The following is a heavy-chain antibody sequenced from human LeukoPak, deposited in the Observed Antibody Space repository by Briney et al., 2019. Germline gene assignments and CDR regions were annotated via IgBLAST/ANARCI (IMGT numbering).Heavy chain of an antibody. D-gene: IGHD3-3*01. V-gene: IGHV4-59*13. CDR3: ARAGVVTNPNSYWYFDL. CDR1: GGSIRSCY. CDR2: IYDSGST. J-gene: IGHJ2*01. Sequence: SETLSLTCTVSGGSIRSCYWSWIRQLPGKGLEWIGYIYDSGSTNYNPSLESRVTISVDTSKNQFSLKLNSVTAADAAVYYCARAGVVTNPNSYWYFDLWGRGTLVTVSS.